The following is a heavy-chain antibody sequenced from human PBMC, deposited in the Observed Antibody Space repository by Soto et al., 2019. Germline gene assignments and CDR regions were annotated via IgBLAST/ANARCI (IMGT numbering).Heavy chain of an antibody. V-gene: IGHV5-51*01. CDR1: AYSFTSYW. J-gene: IGHJ4*02. CDR2: IYPGDSDT. D-gene: IGHD4-17*01. CDR3: AKNRGRVTTSWHFDY. Sequence: PGESLKISCKGSAYSFTSYWIGWVRQMPGKGLEWMGIIYPGDSDTRYSPSFQGQVTISADNSKNTLYLQMSSLRGEDTAVYYCAKNRGRVTTSWHFDYWGQGTLVTVSS.